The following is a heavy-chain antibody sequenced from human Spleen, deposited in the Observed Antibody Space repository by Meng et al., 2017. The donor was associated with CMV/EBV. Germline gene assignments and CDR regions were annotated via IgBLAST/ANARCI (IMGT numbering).Heavy chain of an antibody. CDR2: IMSDSSSI. Sequence: GESLKISCAASGFTFSSKSMNWVRQAPGKGLEWISYIMSDSSSIYYAGSVKGRFTVSRDNTKNSLYLLMNSLRAEDTAVYFCARAPYDTPDYSFDYWGQGTLVTVSS. CDR3: ARAPYDTPDYSFDY. V-gene: IGHV3-48*04. J-gene: IGHJ4*02. CDR1: GFTFSSKS. D-gene: IGHD3-22*01.